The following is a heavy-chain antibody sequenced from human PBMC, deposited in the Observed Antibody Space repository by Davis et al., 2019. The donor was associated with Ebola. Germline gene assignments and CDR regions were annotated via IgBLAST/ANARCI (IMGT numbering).Heavy chain of an antibody. CDR3: ARQVPARGWFDP. CDR2: INHSGST. D-gene: IGHD2-2*01. Sequence: MPSETLSLTCAVYGGSFSGYYWSWIRQPPGKGLEWIGEINHSGSTNYNPSLKSRVTISVDTSKNQFSLKLSSVTAADTAVYYCARQVPARGWFDPWGQGTLVTVSS. CDR1: GGSFSGYY. V-gene: IGHV4-34*01. J-gene: IGHJ5*02.